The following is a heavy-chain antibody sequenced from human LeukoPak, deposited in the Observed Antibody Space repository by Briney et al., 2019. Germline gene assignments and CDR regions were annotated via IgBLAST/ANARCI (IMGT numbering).Heavy chain of an antibody. CDR3: ARGRGGYSGYEFDY. Sequence: SETLSLTCAVYGGSFSGYYWSWIRQPPGKGLEWIGEINHSGSTNYNPSLKSRVTISVDTSKNQFSLKLSSVTAADTAVYYCARGRGGYSGYEFDYWGQGTLVTVSS. CDR2: INHSGST. V-gene: IGHV4-34*01. D-gene: IGHD5-12*01. J-gene: IGHJ4*02. CDR1: GGSFSGYY.